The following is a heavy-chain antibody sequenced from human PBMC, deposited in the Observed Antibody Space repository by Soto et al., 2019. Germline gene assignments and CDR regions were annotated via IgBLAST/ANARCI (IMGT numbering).Heavy chain of an antibody. Sequence: QVQLVQSGAEVKKPGSSVKVSCKASGGPFSSYAISWVRQAPGHGLEWMGGIIPIFGTANYAQKFQGRATITADKSTSTADMELSSLGSEDTAVYYCARGAMVGPPLGWRLYYFDYWGQGTLVTVSS. V-gene: IGHV1-69*06. CDR3: ARGAMVGPPLGWRLYYFDY. J-gene: IGHJ4*02. CDR1: GGPFSSYA. D-gene: IGHD5-18*01. CDR2: IIPIFGTA.